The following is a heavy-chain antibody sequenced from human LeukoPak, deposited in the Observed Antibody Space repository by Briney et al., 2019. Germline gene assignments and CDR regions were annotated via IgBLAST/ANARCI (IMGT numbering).Heavy chain of an antibody. CDR2: IRHDGSNK. CDR3: AKGLTIFGVARDAFGT. CDR1: GFIFSSYG. D-gene: IGHD3-3*01. Sequence: GGSLRLSCAASGFIFSSYGINWVRQAPGKGLEWVSFIRHDGSNKYYADSVKGRFTISRDNSKNTVYLQMNSLRAEDMAVYYCAKGLTIFGVARDAFGTWGQGTMVTVSS. V-gene: IGHV3-30*02. J-gene: IGHJ3*02.